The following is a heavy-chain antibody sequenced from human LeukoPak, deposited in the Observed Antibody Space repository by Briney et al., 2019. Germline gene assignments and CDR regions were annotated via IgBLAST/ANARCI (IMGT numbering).Heavy chain of an antibody. D-gene: IGHD6-13*01. CDR1: GGSISSSSYY. Sequence: SETLSLTCTVSGGSISSSSYYWGWIRQPPGKGLEWIGSIYYSGSTYYNPSLKSRVTISVDTSKNQFSLKLSSVTAADTAVYYCARRSSSWYHYRGQGTLVTVSS. CDR3: ARRSSSWYHY. J-gene: IGHJ4*02. V-gene: IGHV4-39*01. CDR2: IYYSGST.